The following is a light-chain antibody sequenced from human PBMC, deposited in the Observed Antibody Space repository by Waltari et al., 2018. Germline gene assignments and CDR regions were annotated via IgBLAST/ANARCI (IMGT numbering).Light chain of an antibody. J-gene: IGLJ3*02. Sequence: NFMLTQPHSVSESPGKTVTIPCTRNSRSIASTYVHWFQQRPGRAPTTLIFEDDKRPSGVPDRFSGSIDSSSNSASLTISGLKNEDEADYYCQAYVSPGWVFGGGTKLTVL. CDR1: SRSIASTY. CDR2: EDD. CDR3: QAYVSPGWV. V-gene: IGLV6-57*03.